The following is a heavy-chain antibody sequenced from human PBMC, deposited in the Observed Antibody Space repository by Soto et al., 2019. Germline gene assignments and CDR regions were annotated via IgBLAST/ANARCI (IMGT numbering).Heavy chain of an antibody. CDR1: GFTFSNAW. J-gene: IGHJ4*02. Sequence: GGSLRLSCAASGFTFSNAWMSWVRQAPGKGLEWVGRIKSKTDGGTTDYAAPVKGRLTISRDDSKNTLYLQMNSLKTEDTAVYYCTTAPIPYIVVVVAATSGLSTKYDYWGQGTLVTVSS. D-gene: IGHD2-15*01. V-gene: IGHV3-15*01. CDR2: IKSKTDGGTT. CDR3: TTAPIPYIVVVVAATSGLSTKYDY.